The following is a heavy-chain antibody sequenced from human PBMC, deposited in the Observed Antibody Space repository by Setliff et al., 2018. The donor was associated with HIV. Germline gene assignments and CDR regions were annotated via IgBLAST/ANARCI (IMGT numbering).Heavy chain of an antibody. CDR2: MSSSSGTI. J-gene: IGHJ3*02. CDR3: ARSHYVSRGYYYIEYAFDI. CDR1: GFSFSIYE. D-gene: IGHD3-22*01. Sequence: PGGSLSLSCAASGFSFSIYEINWVRQAPGKGLEWLSYMSSSSGTILYVDSVQGRFTISRDNAKNSLYLQMNSMRAEDTAVYYCARSHYVSRGYYYIEYAFDIWGLGTMVTVSS. V-gene: IGHV3-48*03.